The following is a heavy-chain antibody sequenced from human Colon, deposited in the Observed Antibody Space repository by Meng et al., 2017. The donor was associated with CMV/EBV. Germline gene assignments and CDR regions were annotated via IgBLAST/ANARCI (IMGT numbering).Heavy chain of an antibody. V-gene: IGHV1-2*02. CDR2: INPNSGAT. J-gene: IGHJ4*02. Sequence: ASVVSCKASGYTFTGYYMHWVRRAPGQGLEWMGWINPNSGATISAQRFQGRVTMTRDTSISTGYMELNSLRSDDTAVYYCARADGSGSYFAAGFYWGQGMLVTVSS. CDR3: ARADGSGSYFAAGFY. D-gene: IGHD3-10*01. CDR1: GYTFTGYY.